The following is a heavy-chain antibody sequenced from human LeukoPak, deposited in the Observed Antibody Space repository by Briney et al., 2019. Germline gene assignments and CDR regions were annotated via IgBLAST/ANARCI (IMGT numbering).Heavy chain of an antibody. D-gene: IGHD3-16*01. CDR3: ARVGFGRERKFDY. V-gene: IGHV4-59*01. CDR1: GGSISSYY. CDR2: IYYSGST. Sequence: SETLSLTCTVSGGSISSYYWSWIRQPPGKGLEGIGYIYYSGSTNYNPSLKSRVTISVDTSKNQFSLKLSSVTAADTAVYYCARVGFGRERKFDYWGQGTLVTVSS. J-gene: IGHJ4*02.